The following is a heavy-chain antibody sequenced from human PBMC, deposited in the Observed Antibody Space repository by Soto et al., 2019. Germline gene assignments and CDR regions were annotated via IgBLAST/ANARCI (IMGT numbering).Heavy chain of an antibody. CDR3: ARDRRSRGPDYYYDMDV. V-gene: IGHV3-30*03. D-gene: IGHD3-16*01. CDR1: GFTFSSYG. Sequence: GGSLRLSCAASGFTFSSYGMHWVRQAPGKGLEWVAVISYDGSNKYYADSVKGRFTISRDNSKNTLYLQMNSLRAEDTAVYYCARDRRSRGPDYYYDMDVWGQGTTVTVSS. CDR2: ISYDGSNK. J-gene: IGHJ6*02.